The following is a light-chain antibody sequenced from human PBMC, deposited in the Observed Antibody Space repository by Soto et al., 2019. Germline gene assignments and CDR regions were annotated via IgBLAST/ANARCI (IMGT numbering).Light chain of an antibody. CDR2: SNN. Sequence: QSVLSQPPSASGTPGQRVTMSCSGRNSNIGSNTVSWYQHLPGTAPKLLIYSNNQWPSGIPDRFSGSKSGTSASLAISGLQSEDEGDYYCAAWDDSLNGVVFGGGTKLTVL. V-gene: IGLV1-44*01. CDR3: AAWDDSLNGVV. CDR1: NSNIGSNT. J-gene: IGLJ2*01.